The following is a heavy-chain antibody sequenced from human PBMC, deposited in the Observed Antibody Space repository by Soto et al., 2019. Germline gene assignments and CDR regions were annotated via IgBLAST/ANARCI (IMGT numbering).Heavy chain of an antibody. D-gene: IGHD2-21*01. CDR3: ERGLYSGDQ. V-gene: IGHV1-46*01. CDR1: GYIFTNYY. CDR2: INPNGGST. Sequence: DSVKVSCKASGYIFTNYYIHWVRQAPGQGLEWMAIINPNGGSTNCAQEFQGRITLTRDTSTSTVYMDLSSLTSEDTAVYYCERGLYSGDQCGQGYLVTVSS. J-gene: IGHJ5*02.